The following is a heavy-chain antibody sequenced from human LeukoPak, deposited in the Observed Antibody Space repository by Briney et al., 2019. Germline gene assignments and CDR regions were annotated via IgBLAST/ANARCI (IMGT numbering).Heavy chain of an antibody. CDR3: ARQGNSLEIAYNSGWYYFDY. Sequence: SETLSLTCAVSGYSISSGYYWGWIRQPPGKGLEWIGSIYHSGSTYYNPSLKSRVTISVDTSKNQFSLKLSSVTAADTAVYYCARQGNSLEIAYNSGWYYFDYWGQGTLVTVSS. CDR2: IYHSGST. D-gene: IGHD6-19*01. CDR1: GYSISSGYY. J-gene: IGHJ4*02. V-gene: IGHV4-38-2*01.